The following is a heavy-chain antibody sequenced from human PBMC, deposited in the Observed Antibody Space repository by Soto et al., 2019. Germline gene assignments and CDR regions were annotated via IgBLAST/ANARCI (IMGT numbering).Heavy chain of an antibody. V-gene: IGHV3-66*01. CDR2: IYADGRT. J-gene: IGHJ4*02. CDR1: GFIVSTIY. CDR3: ARDIDY. Sequence: GGSLRLSCASSGFIVSTIYMSWVRQAPGKGLEWVSTIYADGRTYYADSVKGRFTMSRDDVKNTLFLQMNSLRVEDTAVYYCARDIDYCGQGTLVTVSS.